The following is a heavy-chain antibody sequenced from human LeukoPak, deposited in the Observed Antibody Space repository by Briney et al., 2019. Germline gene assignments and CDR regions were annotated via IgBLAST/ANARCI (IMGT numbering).Heavy chain of an antibody. V-gene: IGHV3-48*01. CDR1: GFAFSTYS. CDR2: VTSNSGII. J-gene: IGHJ3*02. Sequence: GGSLRLSCAASGFAFSTYSMNWVRQAPGKGLEWLSYVTSNSGIIQYSDSVKGRFTISRDNAKNSPYLQMNSLRAEDTAVYYCARVRGGGGSFDIWGQGTMVTVSS. D-gene: IGHD3-16*01. CDR3: ARVRGGGGSFDI.